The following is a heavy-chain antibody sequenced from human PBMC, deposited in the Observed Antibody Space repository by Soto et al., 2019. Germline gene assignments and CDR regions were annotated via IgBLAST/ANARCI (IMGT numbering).Heavy chain of an antibody. V-gene: IGHV3-11*06. J-gene: IGHJ2*01. CDR2: ITDSGTYT. CDR1: GFTFSDYY. D-gene: IGHD1-26*01. CDR3: ARFVLMLQLPPRTFLFRARGSSDL. Sequence: GGSLRLSCEASGFTFSDYYMSWIRQAPGKGLEWVSYITDSGTYTNYADSVRGRFTISRDNTKNSLFLHLNGLRAEDTAVYYCARFVLMLQLPPRTFLFRARGSSDL.